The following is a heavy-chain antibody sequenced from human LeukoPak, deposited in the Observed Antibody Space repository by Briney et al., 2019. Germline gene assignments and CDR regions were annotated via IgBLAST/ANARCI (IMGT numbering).Heavy chain of an antibody. CDR2: IKQDGSEK. Sequence: PGGSLRLSCAASGFTFSSYWMSWVRQAPGKGLEWVANIKQDGSEKYYVDSVKGRFTISRDNAKNSLYLQMNSLRAEDTAVYYCARGRLDCGDPRYFDYWGQGTLVTVSS. D-gene: IGHD4-17*01. CDR1: GFTFSSYW. J-gene: IGHJ4*02. V-gene: IGHV3-7*01. CDR3: ARGRLDCGDPRYFDY.